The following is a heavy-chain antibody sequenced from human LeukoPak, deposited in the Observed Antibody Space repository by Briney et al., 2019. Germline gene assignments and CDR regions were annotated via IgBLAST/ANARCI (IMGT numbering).Heavy chain of an antibody. CDR1: GDSISSHY. CDR2: ISSSGTS. CDR3: ARLEGFCPNGVCYRPKWTGFDP. Sequence: SETLSLTSSVSGDSISSHYWTWIRHPPGKRLEWVGYISSSGTSNYSPSLKSRVTISIDTSKNQFSLRLTSVTAADTAVYFCARLEGFCPNGVCYRPKWTGFDPWGQGTLVTVSS. V-gene: IGHV4-59*11. J-gene: IGHJ5*02. D-gene: IGHD2-8*01.